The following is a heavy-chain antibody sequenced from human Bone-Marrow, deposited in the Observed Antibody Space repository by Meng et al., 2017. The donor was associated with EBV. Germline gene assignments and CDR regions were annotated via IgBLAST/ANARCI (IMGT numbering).Heavy chain of an antibody. V-gene: IGHV3-21*01. Sequence: EVQLVESGGGLVRPGGSLRLSCAASGFTFSNYSMIWVRQAPGKGLEWVSSISIRSSFLFYADSVKGRFTISRDNAKNSLYLQMNSLRAEDTAVYYCVRSRTTVIGYWGQGTMVTVSS. CDR1: GFTFSNYS. J-gene: IGHJ4*02. CDR3: VRSRTTVIGY. CDR2: ISIRSSFL. D-gene: IGHD4-17*01.